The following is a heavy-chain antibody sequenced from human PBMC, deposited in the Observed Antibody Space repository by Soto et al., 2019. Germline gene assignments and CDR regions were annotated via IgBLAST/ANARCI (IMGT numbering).Heavy chain of an antibody. V-gene: IGHV4-4*07. J-gene: IGHJ6*02. CDR3: AKSSSCSSLGQYGLDV. D-gene: IGHD6-13*01. Sequence: TSETLCLACTVSGGSLNSYYWYWLRQPAGKGLEWIGRIYSSRSTNYNPSLKSRVTMSLXXPKXXXXLNVXSXXASXTAGQYCAKSSSCSSLGQYGLDVWGQGTRVTVS. CDR1: GGSLNSYY. CDR2: IYSSRST.